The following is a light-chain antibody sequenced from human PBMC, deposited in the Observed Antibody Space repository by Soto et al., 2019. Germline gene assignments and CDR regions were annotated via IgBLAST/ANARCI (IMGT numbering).Light chain of an antibody. V-gene: IGKV3-20*01. CDR1: QSVSSNY. J-gene: IGKJ1*01. CDR2: GAS. CDR3: QQYGSSGT. Sequence: ENVLTQSPGTLSLSPGERATLSCRASQSVSSNYLAWYQQKPGQAPRLLIYGASNRATGIPDRFSGSGSGTDFTLTISRLEPEDFAVYYCQQYGSSGTFGQGTKGDIK.